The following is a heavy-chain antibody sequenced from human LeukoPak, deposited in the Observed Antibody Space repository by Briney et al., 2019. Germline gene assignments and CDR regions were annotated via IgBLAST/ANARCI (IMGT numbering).Heavy chain of an antibody. CDR3: VAWIALRPY. J-gene: IGHJ4*02. Sequence: GGSLRLSCTVSGFTVSSNSMSWVRQAPGKGLEWVSFIYSAGSTHYSDSVKGRFTISIDNSKNTLYLQMNSLRADDTAVYYCVAWIALRPYWGQGTLVTVSS. D-gene: IGHD2-21*01. CDR2: IYSAGST. CDR1: GFTVSSNS. V-gene: IGHV3-53*01.